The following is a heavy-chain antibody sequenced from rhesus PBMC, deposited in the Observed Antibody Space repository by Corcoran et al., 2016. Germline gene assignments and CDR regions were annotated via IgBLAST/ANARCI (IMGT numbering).Heavy chain of an antibody. D-gene: IGHD6-31*01. CDR1: GGSVSSSNR. CDR3: ARSGRLYFDY. J-gene: IGHJ4*01. CDR2: IRGSSGST. Sequence: QVQLQESGPGLVKPSETLSLTCAVSGGSVSSSNRWSWIRQPPGKGLEWIGYIRGSSGSTYYNPSLKSRVTISTDTSKNQFSLKLSSVPAADTAVYYCARSGRLYFDYWGQGVLVTVSS. V-gene: IGHV4-65*01.